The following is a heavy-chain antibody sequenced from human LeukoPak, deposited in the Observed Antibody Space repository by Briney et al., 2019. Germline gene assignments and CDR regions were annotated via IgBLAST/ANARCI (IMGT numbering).Heavy chain of an antibody. CDR2: INPNSGGT. Sequence: ASVKVSCKASGYTFTGFYIRWVRQAPGQGLEWMGWINPNSGGTNYAQKFQGRVTMTRDTSISTAYMELGRLTSDDTAIYYCARDWFVDSGDDPFPFDYWGQGTLVSVSS. V-gene: IGHV1-2*02. D-gene: IGHD5-12*01. J-gene: IGHJ4*02. CDR3: ARDWFVDSGDDPFPFDY. CDR1: GYTFTGFY.